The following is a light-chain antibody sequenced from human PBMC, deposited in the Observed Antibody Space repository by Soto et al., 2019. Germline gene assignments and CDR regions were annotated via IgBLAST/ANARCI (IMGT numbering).Light chain of an antibody. CDR3: SSFTSTTTYV. CDR2: DVS. Sequence: QSVLTQPASVSGSPGQPIAISCTGTSSDVGSHDLVSWYQQQSGKVPKLIIYDVSSRPSGVSNRFSGSKSGNTASLTISGLQAEDEADYYCSSFTSTTTYVFGTGTKVTVL. CDR1: SSDVGSHDL. J-gene: IGLJ1*01. V-gene: IGLV2-14*02.